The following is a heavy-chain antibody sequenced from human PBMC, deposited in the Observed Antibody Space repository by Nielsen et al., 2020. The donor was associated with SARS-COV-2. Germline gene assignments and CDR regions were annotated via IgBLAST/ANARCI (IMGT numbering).Heavy chain of an antibody. D-gene: IGHD1-26*01. Sequence: SETLSLTCAVSGDSISSSNWWSWVRQPPGPGLEWIGEIYHSGNTNYNPSLKSRVTISVDKSKNQFSLRLISVTAADTAVYYCARLLTNTGNYFRFDPWGQGTLVTVSS. CDR1: GDSISSSNW. J-gene: IGHJ5*02. CDR2: IYHSGNT. V-gene: IGHV4-4*02. CDR3: ARLLTNTGNYFRFDP.